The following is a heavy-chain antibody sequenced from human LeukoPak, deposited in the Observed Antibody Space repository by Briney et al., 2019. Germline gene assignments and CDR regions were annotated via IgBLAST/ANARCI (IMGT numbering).Heavy chain of an antibody. CDR1: GYTFTDHY. CDR2: INPNGGGT. CDR3: ASTLYSSGWYPDY. Sequence: ASVKVSCKASGYTFTDHYMHWARQAPGQGLEWMGWINPNGGGTNYAQRFQGRVSMTRDTSISTAYMELSRLRSDDTAVYYCASTLYSSGWYPDYWGQGTLVTVSS. J-gene: IGHJ4*02. V-gene: IGHV1-2*02. D-gene: IGHD6-19*01.